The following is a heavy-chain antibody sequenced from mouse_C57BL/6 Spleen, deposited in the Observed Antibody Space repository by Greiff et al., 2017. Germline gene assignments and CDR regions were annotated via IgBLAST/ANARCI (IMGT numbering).Heavy chain of an antibody. V-gene: IGHV1-74*01. CDR1: GYTFTSYW. J-gene: IGHJ1*03. Sequence: QVQLQQPGAELVKPGASVKVSCKASGYTFTSYWMHWVKQRPGQGLEWFGRIHPSDSDTNYNQKFKGKATLTVDKSSSTAYMQLSSLTSEDSAVDYCAISDGYYAYFDVWGTGTTVTVSS. CDR2: IHPSDSDT. CDR3: AISDGYYAYFDV. D-gene: IGHD2-3*01.